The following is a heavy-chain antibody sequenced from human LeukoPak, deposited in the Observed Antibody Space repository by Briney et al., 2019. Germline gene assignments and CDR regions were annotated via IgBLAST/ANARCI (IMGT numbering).Heavy chain of an antibody. CDR3: ARARGASTVTTQSQYYYYYMDV. J-gene: IGHJ6*03. CDR2: IPYDGNNK. CDR1: GFAFSRHG. D-gene: IGHD4-11*01. Sequence: GGSLRLSCAASGFAFSRHGIHWVRQAPGRGLEWVAFIPYDGNNKFYADSVKGRFTISRDNSKNTLYLQMNSLRVEDTSVYYCARARGASTVTTQSQYYYYYMDVWGKGTTVTVSS. V-gene: IGHV3-30*02.